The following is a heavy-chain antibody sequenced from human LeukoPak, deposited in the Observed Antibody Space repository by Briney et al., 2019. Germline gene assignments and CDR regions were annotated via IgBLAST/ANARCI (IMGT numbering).Heavy chain of an antibody. CDR2: ISSSGSTI. J-gene: IGHJ4*02. CDR3: ASKAYDILTGPRPGY. CDR1: GFTFSSYE. D-gene: IGHD3-9*01. V-gene: IGHV3-48*03. Sequence: PGGSLRLSCAASGFTFSSYEMNWVRQAPGKGLEWVSYISSSGSTIYYADSVKGRFTISRDNAKNSLYLQMNSLRAEDTAVYYCASKAYDILTGPRPGYWSQGTLVTVSS.